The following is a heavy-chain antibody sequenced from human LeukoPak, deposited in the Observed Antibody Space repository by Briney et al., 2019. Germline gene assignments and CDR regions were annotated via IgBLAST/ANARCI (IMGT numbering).Heavy chain of an antibody. CDR2: ISAYNGNT. Sequence: ASVKVSCKASGYTFTSYGISWVRQAPGQGVEWMGWISAYNGNTNYAQKFQGRVTITADKSTSTAYMELSSLRSEDTAVYYCARGSTPPYCSSTSCSKDIGQTNRGYYYYGMDVWGQGTTVTVSS. V-gene: IGHV1-18*01. CDR3: ARGSTPPYCSSTSCSKDIGQTNRGYYYYGMDV. CDR1: GYTFTSYG. D-gene: IGHD2-2*01. J-gene: IGHJ6*02.